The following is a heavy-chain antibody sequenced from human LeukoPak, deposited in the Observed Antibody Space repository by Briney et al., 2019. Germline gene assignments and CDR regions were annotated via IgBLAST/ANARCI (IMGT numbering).Heavy chain of an antibody. V-gene: IGHV4-4*07. CDR1: GGSISSYY. D-gene: IGHD5-18*01. CDR2: FYTSGHT. J-gene: IGHJ6*03. CDR3: ARGVHGYSYGYVPWELYSYMDV. Sequence: SETLSLTCTVSGGSISSYYWSWIRQPAGKGLEWMGHFYTSGHTSYNPSLKSRVTISVDTSKNQFSLKMNSVTAADTAVYYCARGVHGYSYGYVPWELYSYMDVWGKGTTVSISS.